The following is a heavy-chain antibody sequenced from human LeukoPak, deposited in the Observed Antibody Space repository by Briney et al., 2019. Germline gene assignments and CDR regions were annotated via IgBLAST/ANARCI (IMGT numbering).Heavy chain of an antibody. CDR1: GYTFTSHY. Sequence: GASVKMSCKASGYTFTSHYMFWVRQAPGQGLEWMGIINPSGGSTTYAQNFQGRISMTSDTSTSTVYMELSSLRSDDTAVYYCARGAWDIVVVPAAPEGIDYWGQGTLVTVSS. CDR3: ARGAWDIVVVPAAPEGIDY. CDR2: INPSGGST. D-gene: IGHD2-2*01. J-gene: IGHJ4*02. V-gene: IGHV1-46*01.